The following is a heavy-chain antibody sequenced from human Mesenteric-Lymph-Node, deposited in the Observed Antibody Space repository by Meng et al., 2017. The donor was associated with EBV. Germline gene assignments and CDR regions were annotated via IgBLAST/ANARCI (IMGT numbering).Heavy chain of an antibody. D-gene: IGHD2/OR15-2a*01. CDR2: IYWYGEK. J-gene: IGHJ5*01. V-gene: IGHV2-5*01. Sequence: PLKDPGPPLMIPTQTLTLTCTLSGFSIGTTGVAVGWSRQPPGQALEWLALIYWYGEKHHSPSLKSRLTITKDTSKNQVILTMTKVYPVDTATYYCAHSFTTSGNWFDYWGQGALVTVSS. CDR3: AHSFTTSGNWFDY. CDR1: GFSIGTTGVA.